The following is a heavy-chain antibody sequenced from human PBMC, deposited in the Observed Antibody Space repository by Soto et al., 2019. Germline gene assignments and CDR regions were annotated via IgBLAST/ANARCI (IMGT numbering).Heavy chain of an antibody. D-gene: IGHD3-22*01. CDR3: ARLDSSGYYVDY. J-gene: IGHJ4*02. CDR2: IYYSGST. V-gene: IGHV4-31*03. CDR1: GGSISSGGYY. Sequence: PSETLSLTCTVSGGSISSGGYYWSWIRQHPGKGLEWIGYIYYSGSTYYNPSLKSRVTISVDTSKNQFSLKLSSVTAADTAVYYCARLDSSGYYVDYWGQGTLVTVPS.